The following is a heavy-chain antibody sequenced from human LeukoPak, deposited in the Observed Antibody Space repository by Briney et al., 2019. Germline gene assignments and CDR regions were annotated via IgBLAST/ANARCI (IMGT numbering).Heavy chain of an antibody. D-gene: IGHD2-2*01. V-gene: IGHV4-59*01. CDR3: ARTQGVPAAHNWFDP. CDR1: GGSISSYY. J-gene: IGHJ5*02. Sequence: SETLSLTCTVSGGSISSYYWTWIRQPPGKGLEWIGYIYYSGSTNYNPSLKSRVTMSVDTSKNQFSLKLTSVTAADTVVYYCARTQGVPAAHNWFDPWGQGTLVTVSS. CDR2: IYYSGST.